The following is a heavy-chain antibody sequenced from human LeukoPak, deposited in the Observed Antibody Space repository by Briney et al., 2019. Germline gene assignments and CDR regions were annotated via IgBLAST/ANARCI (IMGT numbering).Heavy chain of an antibody. Sequence: SETLSLTCTVSGDSISSSYWSWIRQPPGKGLEWIGYIYYTGSSNYNPSLKSRLTISVDKSKSQFSLKLSSVTTADTAVYYCARVSVVPTAWYSFDIWGQGTMVTVSS. V-gene: IGHV4-59*01. CDR3: ARVSVVPTAWYSFDI. D-gene: IGHD2-2*01. CDR1: GDSISSSY. J-gene: IGHJ3*02. CDR2: IYYTGSS.